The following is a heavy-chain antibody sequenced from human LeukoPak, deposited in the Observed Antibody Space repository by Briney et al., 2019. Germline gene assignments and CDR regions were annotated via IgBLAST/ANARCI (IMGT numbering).Heavy chain of an antibody. CDR2: ISWNSGSI. CDR1: GFTFDDYA. D-gene: IGHD3-10*01. J-gene: IGHJ4*02. CDR3: AKDKYYGSGSSFDY. Sequence: SLRLSCAASGFTFDDYAMHWVRQAPGKGLEWVSGISWNSGSIGYADSVKGRFTISRDNAKNSLYLQMNSLRAEDTALYYCAKDKYYGSGSSFDYWGQGTLVTVSS. V-gene: IGHV3-9*01.